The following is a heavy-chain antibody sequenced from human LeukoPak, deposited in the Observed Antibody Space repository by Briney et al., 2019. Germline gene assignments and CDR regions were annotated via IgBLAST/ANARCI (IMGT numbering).Heavy chain of an antibody. CDR1: GFTFSSYA. V-gene: IGHV3-23*01. CDR2: ISGSGGST. D-gene: IGHD1-26*01. J-gene: IGHJ4*02. Sequence: GGSLRLSCAASGFTFSSYAMHWVRQAPGKGLEWVSAISGSGGSTYYADSVKGRFTISRDNSKNTLYLQMNSLRAEDTAVYYCANLPLGAKGYFDYWGQGTLVTVSS. CDR3: ANLPLGAKGYFDY.